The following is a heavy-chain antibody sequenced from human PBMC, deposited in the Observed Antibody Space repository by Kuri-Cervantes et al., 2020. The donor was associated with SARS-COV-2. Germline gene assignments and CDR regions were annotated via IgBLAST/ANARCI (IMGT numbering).Heavy chain of an antibody. J-gene: IGHJ4*02. CDR2: IYTSGST. V-gene: IGHV4-61*02. CDR3: ARVGIAARWYFDY. D-gene: IGHD6-6*01. CDR1: GGSISSGSYY. Sequence: SETLSLTCSVSGGSISSGSYYWTWIRQPAGEGLEYIGRIYTSGSTDYNSSLKSRVTISIDTSQSRFSLHLTSVTAADTAVYYCARVGIAARWYFDYWGQGTLVTVSS.